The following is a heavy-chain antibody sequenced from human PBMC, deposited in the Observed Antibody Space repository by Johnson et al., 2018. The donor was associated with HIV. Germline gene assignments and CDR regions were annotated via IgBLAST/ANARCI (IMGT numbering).Heavy chain of an antibody. CDR2: ISSSGDTT. CDR3: ARGIAAAPLWAFDI. CDR1: GFTFSDYC. Sequence: VQLVESGGDLVKPGGSLRLSCAASGFTFSDYCMSWIRQAPGKGLEWISYISSSGDTTYYADSVKCRFTISRDNSKNTLYLQMNSLRAEDTAVYYCARGIAAAPLWAFDIWGQGTMVTVSS. D-gene: IGHD6-13*01. J-gene: IGHJ3*02. V-gene: IGHV3-11*04.